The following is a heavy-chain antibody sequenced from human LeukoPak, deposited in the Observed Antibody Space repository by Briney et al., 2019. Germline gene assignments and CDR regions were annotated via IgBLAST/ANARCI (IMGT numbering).Heavy chain of an antibody. D-gene: IGHD2-15*01. J-gene: IGHJ4*02. CDR1: GGSISYSSYY. V-gene: IGHV4-39*02. CDR3: ARDCSGGSCFSGPFEY. Sequence: SETLSLTCTVSGGSISYSSYYWGWTRQPPGKGLECIGSIYYTGSSYYNPSLKSRVTISVDTSKNQFSLKLRSVTAADTAVYYCARDCSGGSCFSGPFEYWGQGTLVTVSS. CDR2: IYYTGSS.